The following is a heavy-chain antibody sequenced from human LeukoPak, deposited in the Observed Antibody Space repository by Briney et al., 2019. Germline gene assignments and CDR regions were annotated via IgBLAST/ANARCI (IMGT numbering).Heavy chain of an antibody. Sequence: GASVKVSCKASGYTFTSYAMHWVRQAPGQRLEWMGSINAGNGNTKYSQKFQGRVTITRDTSASTAYMELSSLRSEDTAVYYCARIHSLSYYYGMDVWGKGTTVTVSS. CDR1: GYTFTSYA. CDR3: ARIHSLSYYYGMDV. J-gene: IGHJ6*04. V-gene: IGHV1-3*01. CDR2: INAGNGNT. D-gene: IGHD3-16*02.